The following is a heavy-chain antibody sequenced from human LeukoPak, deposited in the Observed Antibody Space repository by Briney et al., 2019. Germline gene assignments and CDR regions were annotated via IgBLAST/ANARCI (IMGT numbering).Heavy chain of an antibody. CDR1: GGSFSGYY. Sequence: SETLSLTCAVYGGSFSGYYWSWIRQPPGKGLEWIGEINHSGSTNYNPSLKSRVTISVDTSKNQFSLKLSSVTAADTAVYYCARDVSLDYYDSSGYTRMYYFDYWGQGTLVTVSS. CDR3: ARDVSLDYYDSSGYTRMYYFDY. V-gene: IGHV4-34*01. J-gene: IGHJ4*02. CDR2: INHSGST. D-gene: IGHD3-22*01.